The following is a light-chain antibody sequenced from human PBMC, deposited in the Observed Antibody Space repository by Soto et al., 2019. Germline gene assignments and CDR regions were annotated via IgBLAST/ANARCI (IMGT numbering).Light chain of an antibody. V-gene: IGLV2-8*01. CDR1: SSDVGAYKY. CDR3: TSYVGSNIWV. CDR2: EVS. J-gene: IGLJ3*02. Sequence: QSALTQPPSASGSPGQSVTISCTGTSSDVGAYKYVSWYQQYPGKAPKLMIYEVSKRPSGVPDRFSGSKSGNTASLTVSGLHAEDEADYYCTSYVGSNIWVFGGGTKLTAL.